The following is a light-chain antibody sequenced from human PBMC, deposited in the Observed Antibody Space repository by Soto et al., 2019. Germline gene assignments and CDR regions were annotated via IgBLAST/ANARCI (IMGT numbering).Light chain of an antibody. Sequence: AIRMSQSPSSLSASTGDRVTITCRASQGISSYCAWYQQKPGKAPKLLIYAASTLQSGVPSRFSGSGSGTDFTLTISCLQSEDFATYYCQQYYSYPLTFGGGTKVEIK. V-gene: IGKV1-8*01. CDR3: QQYYSYPLT. CDR2: AAS. J-gene: IGKJ4*01. CDR1: QGISSY.